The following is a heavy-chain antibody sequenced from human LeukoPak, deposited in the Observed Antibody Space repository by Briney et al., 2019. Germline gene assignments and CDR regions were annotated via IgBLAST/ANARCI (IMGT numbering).Heavy chain of an antibody. Sequence: GGSLRLSCAASGFTFSRYWMSWVRQAPGKGLEWVANIKQDGSEKYYVDSVKGRFTISRDNAKNSMYLQMNSLRAEDTAVYYCAREKGSDEGSKFDHWGQGTLGTVSS. V-gene: IGHV3-7*03. CDR1: GFTFSRYW. CDR2: IKQDGSEK. CDR3: AREKGSDEGSKFDH. J-gene: IGHJ4*02.